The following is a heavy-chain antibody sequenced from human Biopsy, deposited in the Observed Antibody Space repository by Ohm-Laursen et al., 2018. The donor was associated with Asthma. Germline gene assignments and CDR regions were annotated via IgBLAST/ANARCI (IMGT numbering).Heavy chain of an antibody. J-gene: IGHJ6*02. D-gene: IGHD3-10*01. V-gene: IGHV1-18*01. CDR1: GYTFNSAG. CDR3: ARAVDYSHYYGIDV. CDR2: ISVYNGNT. Sequence: AASVKVSCKPSGYTFNSAGITWVRQAPGQGLEWMGWISVYNGNTKVAQKLQDRVTMITDTSTSTAYMELRSLRSDDTAVYFCARAVDYSHYYGIDVWGQGTTVTVS.